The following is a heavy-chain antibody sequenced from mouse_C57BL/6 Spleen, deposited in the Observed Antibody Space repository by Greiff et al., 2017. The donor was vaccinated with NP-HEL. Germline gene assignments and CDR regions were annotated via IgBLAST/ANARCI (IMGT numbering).Heavy chain of an antibody. CDR3: ARKEAAQGYFDY. J-gene: IGHJ2*01. Sequence: VQLQQSGAELAKPGASVKLSCKASGYTFTSYWMHWVKQRPGQGLEWIGYINPSSGYTKYNQKFKDKATLTADKYSSTAYMQLSSLTYEDSAVYYCARKEAAQGYFDYWGQGTTLTVSS. CDR1: GYTFTSYW. CDR2: INPSSGYT. D-gene: IGHD3-2*02. V-gene: IGHV1-7*01.